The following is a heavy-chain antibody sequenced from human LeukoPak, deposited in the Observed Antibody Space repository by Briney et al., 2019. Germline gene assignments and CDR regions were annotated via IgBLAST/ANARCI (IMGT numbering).Heavy chain of an antibody. CDR1: GFIFSNYW. V-gene: IGHV3-7*03. Sequence: PGGSLRLPCVASGFIFSNYWMSWVRQAPVKGLEWVANIKQDGSEKNYVDSVKGRFTISRDKAKNSLYLQMNSLRAEDTAIYYCAGRGRSFDYWGQGTLVTVSS. CDR3: AGRGRSFDY. D-gene: IGHD3-16*01. J-gene: IGHJ4*02. CDR2: IKQDGSEK.